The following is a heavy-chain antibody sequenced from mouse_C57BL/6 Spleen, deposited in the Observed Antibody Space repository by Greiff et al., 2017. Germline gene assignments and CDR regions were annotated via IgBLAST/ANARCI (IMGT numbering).Heavy chain of an antibody. D-gene: IGHD1-1*01. CDR1: GFTFTDYY. Sequence: DVKLVESGGGLVQPGGSLSLSCAASGFTFTDYYMSWVRQPPGKALEWLGFIRNKANGYTTEYSASVKGRFTISRDNSQSILYLQMNALRAEDSATYYCARPYYYGSSYFAYWGQGTLVTVSA. J-gene: IGHJ3*01. CDR3: ARPYYYGSSYFAY. V-gene: IGHV7-3*01. CDR2: IRNKANGYTT.